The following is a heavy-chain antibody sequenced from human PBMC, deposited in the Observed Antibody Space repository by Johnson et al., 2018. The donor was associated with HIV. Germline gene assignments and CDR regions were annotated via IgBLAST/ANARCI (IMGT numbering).Heavy chain of an antibody. CDR1: GFIFSSYD. D-gene: IGHD1-7*01. V-gene: IGHV3-13*01. CDR3: ARGISNWNYFDDDAFDI. Sequence: MLLVESGGGLVQPGGSLRLSCAASGFIFSSYDMHWVRQATGRGLEWVSTVSDGAGNTYYADSVKGRFTISRDNAKNSLYLQMNSLRAEDTAVYYCARGISNWNYFDDDAFDIWGQGTMVTVSS. J-gene: IGHJ3*02. CDR2: VSDGAGNT.